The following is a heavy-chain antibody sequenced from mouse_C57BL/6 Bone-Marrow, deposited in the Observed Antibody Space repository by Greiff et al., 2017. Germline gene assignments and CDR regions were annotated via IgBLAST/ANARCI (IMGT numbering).Heavy chain of an antibody. CDR3: SRGGNYRGYYFDY. J-gene: IGHJ2*01. V-gene: IGHV1-47*01. CDR2: FHPYNDDT. CDR1: GYTFPTYP. D-gene: IGHD2-1*01. Sequence: QVQLQPSGAELVRPGASVKMSCKASGYTFPTYPLEGLKQNHGKSLEWIGNFHPYNDDTKYNEKFKGKATLTAAKSSSPVYLEFSRLSSYDSAVYYCSRGGNYRGYYFDYWGQGTTLTVSS.